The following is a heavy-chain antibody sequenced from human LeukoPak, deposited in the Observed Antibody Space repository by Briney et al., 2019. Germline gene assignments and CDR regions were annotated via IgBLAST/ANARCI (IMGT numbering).Heavy chain of an antibody. CDR1: GFTSSSYD. Sequence: GGSLRLSCAASGFTSSSYDMSWVRQAPGKGLGWVSAISGSGGSTYYADSVKGRFTISRDNSKNTLNLQMNSLRAEDTVVYYCAKDRSLTYYYDSSGLDYWGQGTLVTVSS. V-gene: IGHV3-23*01. CDR3: AKDRSLTYYYDSSGLDY. CDR2: ISGSGGST. J-gene: IGHJ4*02. D-gene: IGHD3-22*01.